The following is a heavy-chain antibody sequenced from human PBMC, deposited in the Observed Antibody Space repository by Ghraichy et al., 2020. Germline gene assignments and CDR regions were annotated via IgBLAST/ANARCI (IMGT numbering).Heavy chain of an antibody. V-gene: IGHV3-74*01. Sequence: GGSLRLSCAASGFTFSSYWMHWVRQAPGKGLVWVSRINSDGSSTSYADSVKGRFTISRDNAKNTLYLQMNSLRAEDTAVYYCARGTEFPPMYYYLWSGYPYNWFDPWGQGTLVTVSS. CDR1: GFTFSSYW. CDR2: INSDGSST. CDR3: ARGTEFPPMYYYLWSGYPYNWFDP. D-gene: IGHD3-3*01. J-gene: IGHJ5*02.